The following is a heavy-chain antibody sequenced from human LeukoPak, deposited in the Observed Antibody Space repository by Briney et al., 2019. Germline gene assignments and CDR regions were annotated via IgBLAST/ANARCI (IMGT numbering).Heavy chain of an antibody. CDR2: IYYSGST. CDR3: ARDPPIYSNKNYYYYMDV. D-gene: IGHD4-11*01. Sequence: SQTLSLTCTVSGGSISRGTYFWSWIRQPPGKGLEWIGYIYYSGSTNYNPSLKSRVTISVDTSKNQFSLKLSSVAAADTAVYYCARDPPIYSNKNYYYYMDVWGKGTTVTVSS. J-gene: IGHJ6*03. CDR1: GGSISRGTYF. V-gene: IGHV4-61*01.